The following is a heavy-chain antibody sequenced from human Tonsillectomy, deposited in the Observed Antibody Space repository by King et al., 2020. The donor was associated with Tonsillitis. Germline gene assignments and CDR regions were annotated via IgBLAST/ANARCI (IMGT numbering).Heavy chain of an antibody. J-gene: IGHJ1*01. V-gene: IGHV3-30*18. CDR3: AKDRGHSSSWSEYFHH. Sequence: VQLVESGGGVVQPGRSLRLSCAASGFTFSSYGMHWVRQAPGKGLEWVAVISYDGSNKYYADSVKGRFTISRDNSKNTLYLQMNSLRAEDTAVYYCAKDRGHSSSWSEYFHHWGQGTLVTVSS. CDR1: GFTFSSYG. CDR2: ISYDGSNK. D-gene: IGHD6-13*01.